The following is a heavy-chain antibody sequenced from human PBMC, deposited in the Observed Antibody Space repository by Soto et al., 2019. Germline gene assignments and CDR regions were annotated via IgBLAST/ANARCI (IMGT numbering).Heavy chain of an antibody. D-gene: IGHD6-19*01. Sequence: GASVKVSCKASGYTFTGYYMHWVRQAPGQGLEWMGWINPNSGGTNYAQKFQGRVTMTRDTSISTAYMELSRLRSDDTAVYYCARGYSSGWGLYYFDYWGQGTLVTVS. CDR2: INPNSGGT. V-gene: IGHV1-2*02. J-gene: IGHJ4*02. CDR1: GYTFTGYY. CDR3: ARGYSSGWGLYYFDY.